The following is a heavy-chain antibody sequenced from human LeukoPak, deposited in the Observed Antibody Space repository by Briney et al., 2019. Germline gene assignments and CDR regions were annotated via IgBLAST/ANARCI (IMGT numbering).Heavy chain of an antibody. CDR1: GFKFSDYS. Sequence: GGSLRLSCVASGFKFSDYSVTWVRQTPEKGLAWVSIIGGTGGPTFYADSVEGRFTISRDNSKNTAYLQMNSLRVEDTAVYFCAKGATRATRHFDLWGRGPLVTVSS. J-gene: IGHJ2*01. D-gene: IGHD1-26*01. CDR2: IGGTGGPT. CDR3: AKGATRATRHFDL. V-gene: IGHV3-23*01.